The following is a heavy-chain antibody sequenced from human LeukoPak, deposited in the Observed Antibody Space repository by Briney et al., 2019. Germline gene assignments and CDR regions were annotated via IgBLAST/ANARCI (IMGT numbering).Heavy chain of an antibody. CDR3: AAFDDSWSGYFSSSPYYYYVDV. CDR2: FDPHDDET. D-gene: IGHD3-3*01. CDR1: GHTLTALP. V-gene: IGHV1-24*01. Sequence: ASVKVSCKVSGHTLTALPMHWVRQAPGKGLGWMGSFDPHDDETIYARNFLGRVTMTEDTSTNTAFMELTDLRSEDTAVYYCAAFDDSWSGYFSSSPYYYYVDVWGGGTTVTFSS. J-gene: IGHJ6*03.